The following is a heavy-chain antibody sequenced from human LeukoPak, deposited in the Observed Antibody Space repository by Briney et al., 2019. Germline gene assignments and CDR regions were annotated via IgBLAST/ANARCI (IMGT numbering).Heavy chain of an antibody. CDR3: ARDQSYYDSSGSGYFDY. CDR1: GGSISSYY. V-gene: IGHV4-4*07. D-gene: IGHD3-22*01. CDR2: IYTSGST. J-gene: IGHJ4*02. Sequence: SETLSLTCTVSGGSISSYYWSWIRQPAGKGLEWIGRIYTSGSTNYNPSLKSRVTISVDTSKNQFSLKLSSVTAADTAVYYCARDQSYYDSSGSGYFDYWGQGTLVTVSS.